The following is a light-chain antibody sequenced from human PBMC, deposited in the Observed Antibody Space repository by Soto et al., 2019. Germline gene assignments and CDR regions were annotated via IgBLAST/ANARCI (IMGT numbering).Light chain of an antibody. CDR1: QSVSSN. V-gene: IGKV3-15*01. Sequence: EIVMTQSPATLSVSPGERATLSCRASQSVSSNLAWYQQKPGHAPRLLIYGASTRATGIPARFSGSGSGTEFPLTLSSLQSEDFAVYYCQQYNNSPPFTFGHGTKVDIK. J-gene: IGKJ3*01. CDR3: QQYNNSPPFT. CDR2: GAS.